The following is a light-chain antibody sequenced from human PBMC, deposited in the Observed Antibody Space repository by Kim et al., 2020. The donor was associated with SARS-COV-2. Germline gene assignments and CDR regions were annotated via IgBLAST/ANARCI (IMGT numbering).Light chain of an antibody. Sequence: ASVGDKVTITFRASHSISIYLNWYRQKPGTAPQFLIYSASNLVSEVPSRFSGSGSGTEFTLTISGLEPEDFATYFCQQTYNKPYTFGQGTKVDIK. CDR2: SAS. CDR1: HSISIY. CDR3: QQTYNKPYT. J-gene: IGKJ2*01. V-gene: IGKV1-39*01.